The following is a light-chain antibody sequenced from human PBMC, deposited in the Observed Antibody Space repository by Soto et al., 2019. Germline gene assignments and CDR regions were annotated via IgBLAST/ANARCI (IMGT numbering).Light chain of an antibody. CDR3: QQSYSTPRT. CDR2: AAS. CDR1: QRIRTS. V-gene: IGKV1-39*01. J-gene: IGKJ1*01. Sequence: DIQMTQSPSSLSASIGDRVTITCRASQRIRTSLNWYQQKPGKAPKLLIYAASSLQSGVPSRFSGSGSGTDFTLTISSLQPEDFATYYCQQSYSTPRTFGQGTKVDIK.